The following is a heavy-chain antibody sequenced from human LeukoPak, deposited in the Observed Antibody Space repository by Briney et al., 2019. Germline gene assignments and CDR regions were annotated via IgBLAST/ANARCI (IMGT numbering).Heavy chain of an antibody. CDR2: IYFSGST. CDR1: GGSIGNYY. CDR3: ARGWFGEWTFDS. Sequence: PSETLSLTCTVSGGSIGNYYWSWLRQPPGRGLEWIGYIYFSGSTNYNPSLKSRGTILLDTSKNQFSLKVSSVTAADTAVYYCARGWFGEWTFDSWGQGTLVTVSS. V-gene: IGHV4-59*08. J-gene: IGHJ4*02. D-gene: IGHD3-10*01.